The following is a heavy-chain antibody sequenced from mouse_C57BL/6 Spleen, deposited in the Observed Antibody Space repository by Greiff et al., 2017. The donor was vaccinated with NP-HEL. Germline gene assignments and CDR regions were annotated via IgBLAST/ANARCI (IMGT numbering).Heavy chain of an antibody. Sequence: EVKLMESGGGLVKPGGSLKLSCAASGFTFSSYAMSWVRQTPEKRLEWVATISDGGSYTYYPDNVKGRFTISRDNAKNNLYLQMSHLKSEDTAMYYCARVSSSYWYFDVWGTGTTVTVSS. D-gene: IGHD1-1*01. CDR1: GFTFSSYA. J-gene: IGHJ1*03. CDR3: ARVSSSYWYFDV. CDR2: ISDGGSYT. V-gene: IGHV5-4*03.